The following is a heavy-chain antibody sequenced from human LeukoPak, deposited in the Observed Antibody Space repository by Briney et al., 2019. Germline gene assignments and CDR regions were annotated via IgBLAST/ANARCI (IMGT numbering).Heavy chain of an antibody. CDR1: GYTFTSYD. D-gene: IGHD6-13*01. CDR2: MNPNSGNT. V-gene: IGHV1-8*01. Sequence: ASVNVSCKASGYTFTSYDINWVRQATGQGLEWMGWMNPNSGNTGYAQKFQGRVTMTRNTSISTAYMELSSLRSEDTAVYHCAREGSSRRSGDDYWGQGTLVTVSS. J-gene: IGHJ4*02. CDR3: AREGSSRRSGDDY.